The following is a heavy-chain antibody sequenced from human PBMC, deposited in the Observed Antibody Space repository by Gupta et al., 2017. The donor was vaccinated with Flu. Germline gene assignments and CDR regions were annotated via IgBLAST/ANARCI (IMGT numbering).Heavy chain of an antibody. Sequence: QVQLVESGGGVVQPGRPLRLSCAASGFIFSYYGIHWVRQAPGKGLEWVAVISSDGTYKNYAESVKGRFTISRDNSKNTLYLQMESLRPEDSAVDFGAKDQRDHCDGGDCDPQIFEAWGQGTTVAVSP. CDR3: AKDQRDHCDGGDCDPQIFEA. V-gene: IGHV3-30*18. CDR1: GFIFSYYG. D-gene: IGHD2-21*01. J-gene: IGHJ5*02. CDR2: ISSDGTYK.